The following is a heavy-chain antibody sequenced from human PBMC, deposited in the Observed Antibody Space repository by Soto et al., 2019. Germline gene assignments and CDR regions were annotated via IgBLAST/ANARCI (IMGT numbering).Heavy chain of an antibody. V-gene: IGHV4-31*03. CDR3: ARHPTGFPNWIDP. Sequence: SAPLSLTCTVSGGSIISGHYYWSWILQHPGKGLEWIGYIYYSGSTYYNPSLKSRVTISVDTSKNQFSLRLTSVTAADTALYYCARHPTGFPNWIDPWGQGIMVTVSS. CDR2: IYYSGST. CDR1: GGSIISGHYY. J-gene: IGHJ5*02. D-gene: IGHD2-15*01.